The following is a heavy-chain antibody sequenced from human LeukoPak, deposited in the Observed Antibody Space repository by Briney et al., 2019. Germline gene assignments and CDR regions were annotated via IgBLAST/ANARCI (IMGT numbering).Heavy chain of an antibody. CDR1: GYSFTSYW. V-gene: IGHV5-51*01. CDR2: IYPGDSDT. D-gene: IGHD2-15*01. J-gene: IGHJ5*02. Sequence: GESLKISCKGSGYSFTSYWIGWVRQMPGKGLEWMGIIYPGDSDTRYSPSFQGQVTISANKSISTAYLQWSSLKASDTAMYYCARSVVAATPIWFDPWGQGTLITVSS. CDR3: ARSVVAATPIWFDP.